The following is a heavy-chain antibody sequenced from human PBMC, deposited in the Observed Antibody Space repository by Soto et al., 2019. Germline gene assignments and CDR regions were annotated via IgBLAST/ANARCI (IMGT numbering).Heavy chain of an antibody. J-gene: IGHJ4*02. D-gene: IGHD2-2*01. Sequence: PSETLSLTCTVSGGSISSYYWSWIRQPAGKGLEWIGRIYTSGSTNYNPSLKVRVTMSVDTSKNQFSLKLSSVAAADTAVYYCARACSSNSCYDVFDYWGQGTLVTVSS. V-gene: IGHV4-4*07. CDR2: IYTSGST. CDR3: ARACSSNSCYDVFDY. CDR1: GGSISSYY.